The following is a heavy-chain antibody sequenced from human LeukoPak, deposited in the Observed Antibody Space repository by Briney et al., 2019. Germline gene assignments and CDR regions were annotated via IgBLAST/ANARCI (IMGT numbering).Heavy chain of an antibody. V-gene: IGHV3-23*01. J-gene: IGHJ3*02. CDR2: ISDIGPNT. CDR3: TKRLSLRFDAFDI. CDR1: GFTLSNFA. D-gene: IGHD3-3*01. Sequence: GSLRLSCAASGFTLSNFAMTWVRQAPGKGLEWVSSISDIGPNTYYAASVKGRFTISRDTSKNTLCLQMNSLRAEDTAFYYCTKRLSLRFDAFDIWGPGTMVTVSS.